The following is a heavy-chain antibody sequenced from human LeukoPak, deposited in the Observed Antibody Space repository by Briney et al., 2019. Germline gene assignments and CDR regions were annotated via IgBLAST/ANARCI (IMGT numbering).Heavy chain of an antibody. V-gene: IGHV5-51*01. CDR3: ARPYIAVGYFDY. D-gene: IGHD2-2*02. Sequence: RWESLKISCQGSGYSFTSYWIGWVRQMPGKGLEWMGIIYPGDPDTRYSPSFQGQVTISADKSISTAYLQWSSLKASDTAMYYCARPYIAVGYFDYWGQGTLVTVSS. CDR2: IYPGDPDT. J-gene: IGHJ4*02. CDR1: GYSFTSYW.